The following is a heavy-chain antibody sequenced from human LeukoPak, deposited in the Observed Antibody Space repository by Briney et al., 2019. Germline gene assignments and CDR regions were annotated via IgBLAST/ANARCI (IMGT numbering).Heavy chain of an antibody. CDR2: IYYSGST. J-gene: IGHJ5*02. V-gene: IGHV4-61*01. CDR3: ARGLVRGVIIARVRGNWFDP. Sequence: PSETLSLTCTVSGGSVSSGSYYWSWIRQPPGKGLEWIGYIYYSGSTNYNPSLKSRVTISVDTSKNQFSLKLNSVTAADTAVYYCARGLVRGVIIARVRGNWFDPWGQGTLVTVSS. CDR1: GGSVSSGSYY. D-gene: IGHD3-10*01.